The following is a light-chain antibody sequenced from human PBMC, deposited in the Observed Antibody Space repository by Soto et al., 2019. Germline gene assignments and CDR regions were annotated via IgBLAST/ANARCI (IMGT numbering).Light chain of an antibody. CDR2: QAS. Sequence: DIQMSPSPSTLSASVGDRVTITCRASQSIGTWLAWYQQKPGKAPKLLIYQASNLESGIPSRFSGSGSGTEFTLTISSLQPDDCATYCCQQYNSYAWTFGQGTKVDI. CDR3: QQYNSYAWT. J-gene: IGKJ1*01. CDR1: QSIGTW. V-gene: IGKV1-5*03.